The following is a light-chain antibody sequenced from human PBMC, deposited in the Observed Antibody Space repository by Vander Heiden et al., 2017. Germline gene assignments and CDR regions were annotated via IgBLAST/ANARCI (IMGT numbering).Light chain of an antibody. Sequence: QSVLTPPPSAPGPTGQRVAISCAGSSSSIGAAYDGVWYQQLPATAPKLLIYGNSNRPSGVPDRLSGAKSGTAASPAITGLQAEDEADDYCQSSDSSRSGSGVFGGGTKLTVL. CDR3: QSSDSSRSGSGV. CDR2: GNS. CDR1: SSSIGAAYD. J-gene: IGLJ2*01. V-gene: IGLV1-40*01.